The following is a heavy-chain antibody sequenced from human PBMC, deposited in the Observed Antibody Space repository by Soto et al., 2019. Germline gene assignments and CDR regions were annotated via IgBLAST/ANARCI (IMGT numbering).Heavy chain of an antibody. Sequence: EVQLVESGGGLVKPGGSLRLSCAASGFTFSSYSMNWVRQAPGKGLEWVSYISSSSSTIYYADSVKGRFTISRDNAKNSLYLQMNSLRDEDTAVYYCARDHYCSSTSCYYYYGMDVWGQGTTVTVSS. J-gene: IGHJ6*02. CDR3: ARDHYCSSTSCYYYYGMDV. D-gene: IGHD2-2*01. CDR2: ISSSSSTI. V-gene: IGHV3-48*02. CDR1: GFTFSSYS.